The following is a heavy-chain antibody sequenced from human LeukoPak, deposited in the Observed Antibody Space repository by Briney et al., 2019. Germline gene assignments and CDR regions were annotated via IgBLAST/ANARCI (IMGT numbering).Heavy chain of an antibody. Sequence: ASVKVSCKASGYTFTGYYMHWVRQAPGQGLEWMGWINPNSGGTNYAQKFQGRVTMTRDTSINTAYMELSRLRSDDTAVYYCASWREYCSSTSCYNFDYWGQGTLVTVSS. CDR1: GYTFTGYY. J-gene: IGHJ4*02. CDR3: ASWREYCSSTSCYNFDY. CDR2: INPNSGGT. D-gene: IGHD2-2*02. V-gene: IGHV1-2*02.